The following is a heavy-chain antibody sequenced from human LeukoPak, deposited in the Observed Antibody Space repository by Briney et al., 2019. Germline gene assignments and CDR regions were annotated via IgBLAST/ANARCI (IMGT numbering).Heavy chain of an antibody. J-gene: IGHJ4*02. CDR3: TRAFYDSSGDYYDY. D-gene: IGHD3-22*01. V-gene: IGHV3-53*01. CDR2: IYSGGST. Sequence: GGSLRLSCAASGFTVSSNDMSWVRQAPGKGLEWVSVIYSGGSTYYADSVKGRFTISRENSKNTLYLQMNSLRAEDTAVYYCTRAFYDSSGDYYDYWGQGTLVTVSS. CDR1: GFTVSSND.